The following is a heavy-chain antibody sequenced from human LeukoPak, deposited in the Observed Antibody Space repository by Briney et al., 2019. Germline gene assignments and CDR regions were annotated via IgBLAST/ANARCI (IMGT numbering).Heavy chain of an antibody. CDR1: GFTFSTYW. CDR3: ASGYYVSGSFLAGYFDY. D-gene: IGHD3-10*01. Sequence: GGSLRLSCAASGFTFSTYWMSWVRQAPGRGLEWVANIKQGGGEKYYVDSVKGRFTISRDNAKNSLYLQMNSLRAEDTAVYYCASGYYVSGSFLAGYFDYWGQGSLVTVSS. CDR2: IKQGGGEK. V-gene: IGHV3-7*05. J-gene: IGHJ4*02.